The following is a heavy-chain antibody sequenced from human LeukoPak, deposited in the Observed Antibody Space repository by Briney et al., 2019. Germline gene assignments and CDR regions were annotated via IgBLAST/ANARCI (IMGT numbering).Heavy chain of an antibody. D-gene: IGHD3-9*01. CDR3: AKWGPYDILTGRIN. V-gene: IGHV3-30*04. Sequence: GGSLRLSCAASGFTFSSYAIHWVRQAPGKGLEWVAVITYDGSNKYYADSVKGRFTISRDNSKNTLFLQMNSLRAEDTAVYYCAKWGPYDILTGRINWGQGTLVTVSS. CDR2: ITYDGSNK. CDR1: GFTFSSYA. J-gene: IGHJ4*02.